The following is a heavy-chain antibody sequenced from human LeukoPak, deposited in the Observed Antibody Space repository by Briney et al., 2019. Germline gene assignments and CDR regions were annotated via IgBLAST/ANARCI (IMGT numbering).Heavy chain of an antibody. D-gene: IGHD1-14*01. CDR1: GYTFTSYG. Sequence: GASVKVSCKASGYTFTSYGISWVRQAPGQGLEWMGWISAYNGNTNYAQKLQGGATMTTDTSTSTAYMELRSLRSDDTAVYYCARDRAGPPDPFDPWGQGTLVTVSS. CDR3: ARDRAGPPDPFDP. J-gene: IGHJ5*02. CDR2: ISAYNGNT. V-gene: IGHV1-18*01.